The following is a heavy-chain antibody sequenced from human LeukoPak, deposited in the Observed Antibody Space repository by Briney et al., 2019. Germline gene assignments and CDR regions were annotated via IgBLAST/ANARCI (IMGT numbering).Heavy chain of an antibody. Sequence: GGSLRLSCAASGFTFSNYWMHWVRQAPGKGLVWVSRINSDGINTSYADSVKGRFTISRDNAKNSLYLQMNSLRAEDTSVYYCARDLPYYFYMDVWGTGTTVTISS. CDR2: INSDGINT. V-gene: IGHV3-74*01. J-gene: IGHJ6*03. CDR1: GFTFSNYW. CDR3: ARDLPYYFYMDV.